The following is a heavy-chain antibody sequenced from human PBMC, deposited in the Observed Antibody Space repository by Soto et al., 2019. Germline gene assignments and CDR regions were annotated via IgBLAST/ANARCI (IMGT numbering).Heavy chain of an antibody. J-gene: IGHJ6*03. Sequence: GGSLRLSYAASGFTFSSYGMHWVRQAPGKGLEWVAVIWYDGSNKYYADSVKGRFTISRDNSKNTLYLQMNSLRAEDTAVYYCAGGPRQWLVLGTYYYYYMDVWGKGTTVTVSS. V-gene: IGHV3-33*01. D-gene: IGHD6-19*01. CDR2: IWYDGSNK. CDR1: GFTFSSYG. CDR3: AGGPRQWLVLGTYYYYYMDV.